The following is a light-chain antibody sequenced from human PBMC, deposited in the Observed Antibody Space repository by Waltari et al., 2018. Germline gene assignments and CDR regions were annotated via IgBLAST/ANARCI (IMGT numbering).Light chain of an antibody. CDR3: QVWNSYSDQSVV. CDR1: NSGSKS. J-gene: IGLJ2*01. Sequence: SYVLTPPPSVSVAPGRTARITCGGNNSGSKSVHGYQQKPGQAPVVVVHDDSDRPSGIPERFSGSNSGNTATLTISRVEDGDEADYYCQVWNSYSDQSVVFGGGTKLTVL. CDR2: DDS. V-gene: IGLV3-21*03.